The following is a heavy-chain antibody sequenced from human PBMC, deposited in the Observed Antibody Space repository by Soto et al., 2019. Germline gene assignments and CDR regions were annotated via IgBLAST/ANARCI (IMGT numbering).Heavy chain of an antibody. V-gene: IGHV3-30*03. D-gene: IGHD6-6*01. CDR3: ARGTIVARQHLDY. J-gene: IGHJ4*02. Sequence: QVQLVESGGGVVQPGKSLRLSCAASGFTFSSYAMHWARQAPGKGLEWVTVISIRGGDEYYAESVRGRFTISRDDSKNTLYLQMDRLRGEDTAVYYCARGTIVARQHLDYWGQGTLVTVSS. CDR2: ISIRGGDE. CDR1: GFTFSSYA.